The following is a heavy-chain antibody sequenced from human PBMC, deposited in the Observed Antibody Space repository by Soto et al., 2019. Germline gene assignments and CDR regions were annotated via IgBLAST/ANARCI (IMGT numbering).Heavy chain of an antibody. V-gene: IGHV1-69*02. CDR2: IIPILGIA. Sequence: QVQLVQSGAEVKKPGSSVKVSCKASGGTFSSYTISWVRQAPGQGLEWMGRIIPILGIANYAQKFQGRVTITADKSTSRAYMELSSLRSEDTAVYYCARGRGYYTSSQDYYYYYIDVWGKGTTVTVSS. J-gene: IGHJ6*03. D-gene: IGHD3-3*01. CDR3: ARGRGYYTSSQDYYYYYIDV. CDR1: GGTFSSYT.